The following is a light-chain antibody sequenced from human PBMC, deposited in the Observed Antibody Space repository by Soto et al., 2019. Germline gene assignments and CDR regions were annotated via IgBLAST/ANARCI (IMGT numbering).Light chain of an antibody. Sequence: AIQMTQSPSSLSPSVEDRVTITCRASQDIRNDLGWSQQKLGKAPKVLIYDTYTLQSGVPSSVSFSRSGTDFTRTISSLQTEDIATYYCLQDNMYPLTFGGGTKVEIE. V-gene: IGKV1-6*01. CDR3: LQDNMYPLT. CDR2: DTY. CDR1: QDIRND. J-gene: IGKJ4*01.